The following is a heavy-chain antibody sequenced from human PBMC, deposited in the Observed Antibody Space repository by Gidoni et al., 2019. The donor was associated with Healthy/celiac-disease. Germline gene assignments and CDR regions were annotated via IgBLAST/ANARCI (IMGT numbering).Heavy chain of an antibody. D-gene: IGHD3-16*01. V-gene: IGHV3-23*01. CDR1: GFFFSSFA. CDR3: GNGGPDEYGMDV. CDR2: ITGSGGST. Sequence: HLLESGGGLVQPGGSLRLPCTGSGFFFSSFAMTWVRQAPGKGLEWVSSITGSGGSTYNADSVKGRFTISRDNSKNTLYLQMNSLRAEDTAVYYCGNGGPDEYGMDVWGQGTTVTVSS. J-gene: IGHJ6*02.